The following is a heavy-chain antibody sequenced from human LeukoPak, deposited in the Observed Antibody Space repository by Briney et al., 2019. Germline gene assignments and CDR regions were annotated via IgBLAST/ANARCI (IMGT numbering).Heavy chain of an antibody. Sequence: ASVKVSCKASGYTFTSYGISWVRQAPGQGLEWMGWISAYNGNTNYAQKLQGRVTMTTDTSTSTAYMELRSLRSDDTAVYYCARAPKGVYSSSWNDYWGQGTLVTVSS. V-gene: IGHV1-18*01. D-gene: IGHD6-13*01. J-gene: IGHJ4*02. CDR1: GYTFTSYG. CDR3: ARAPKGVYSSSWNDY. CDR2: ISAYNGNT.